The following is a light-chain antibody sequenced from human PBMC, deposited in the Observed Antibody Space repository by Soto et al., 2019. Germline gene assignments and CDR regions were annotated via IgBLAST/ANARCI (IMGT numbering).Light chain of an antibody. Sequence: AIRMTQSPSSFSASTGDRVTITCRSSQGISSYLAWYQQKPGKAPKLLIYAASTLQSGVPSRFSGSRSGADFTLTISCLLAEDFATYYCQLYCSYPITSGQGARLEVK. CDR1: QGISSY. CDR3: QLYCSYPIT. J-gene: IGKJ5*01. CDR2: AAS. V-gene: IGKV1-8*01.